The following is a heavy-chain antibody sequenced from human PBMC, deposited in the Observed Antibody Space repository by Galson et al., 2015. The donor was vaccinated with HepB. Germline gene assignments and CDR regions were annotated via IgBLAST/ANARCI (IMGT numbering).Heavy chain of an antibody. CDR3: ARAACGGDCYGDYMDV. CDR2: ISSSGGSR. J-gene: IGHJ6*03. D-gene: IGHD2-21*01. V-gene: IGHV3-11*01. CDR1: GFTFSDYY. Sequence: SLRLSCAAAGFTFSDYYMSWICQAPGKGLEWVSYISSSGGSRYADSVKGRFTISRDNARNSLYLQMSSLKAADTAVYYCARAACGGDCYGDYMDVWGNGTSVTVSS.